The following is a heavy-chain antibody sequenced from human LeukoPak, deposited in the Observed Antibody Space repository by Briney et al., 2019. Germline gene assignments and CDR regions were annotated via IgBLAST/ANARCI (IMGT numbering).Heavy chain of an antibody. D-gene: IGHD6-6*01. Sequence: PGGSLRLSCAASGFTFSSYWMHWVRQAPGKGLVWVSRINSDGSSITYADSVKGRFIISRDNAKNTLFLQMNSLRAEDTAVYYCARVRYSSSSLDAFDIWGQGTMVTVSS. CDR3: ARVRYSSSSLDAFDI. CDR2: INSDGSSI. CDR1: GFTFSSYW. J-gene: IGHJ3*02. V-gene: IGHV3-74*01.